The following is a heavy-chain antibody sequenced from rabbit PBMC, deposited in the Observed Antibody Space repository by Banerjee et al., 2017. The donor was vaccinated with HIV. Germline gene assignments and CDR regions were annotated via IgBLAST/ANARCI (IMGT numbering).Heavy chain of an antibody. CDR1: GIDFTSYG. CDR3: ASRGSSISGQYSYFNL. CDR2: IYAGGADNP. Sequence: QEQLVESGGGLVTLGGSLKLSCKASGIDFTSYGISWVRQAPGKGLEWIACIYAGGADNPYYASWAKGRFTVSKPSSPTVTLQMTSLTAADTATYFCASRGSSISGQYSYFNLWGPGTLVTVS. J-gene: IGHJ4*01. D-gene: IGHD1-1*01. V-gene: IGHV1S45*01.